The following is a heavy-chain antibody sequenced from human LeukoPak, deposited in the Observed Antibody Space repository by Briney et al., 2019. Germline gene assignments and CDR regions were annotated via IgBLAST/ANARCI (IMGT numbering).Heavy chain of an antibody. CDR1: GGSISSGGYY. J-gene: IGHJ4*02. Sequence: KASQTLSLTCTVSGGSISSGGYYWSWIRQHPGKGLEWIGYIYHSGSTYYNPSLKSRLTISVDTSKDQFSLRLGSVTAADTAVYYCARAPRCSGGNCFRPLDYWGQGTLVTVSS. V-gene: IGHV4-30-4*08. CDR3: ARAPRCSGGNCFRPLDY. CDR2: IYHSGST. D-gene: IGHD2-15*01.